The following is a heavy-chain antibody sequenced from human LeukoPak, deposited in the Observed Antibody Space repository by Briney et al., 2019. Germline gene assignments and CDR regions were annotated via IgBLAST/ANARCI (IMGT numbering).Heavy chain of an antibody. J-gene: IGHJ6*02. CDR1: GFALSAYW. D-gene: IGHD2-21*02. V-gene: IGHV3-7*01. CDR2: IKQDGTVQ. CDR3: ARDYTATGAMDV. Sequence: SGGSLRLSCAASGFALSAYWMNWVRQAPGKGLQWLANIKQDGTVQRCVDSVKGRFTISRDNAKNSLFLQMNSLRAEDTALYYCARDYTATGAMDVWGQGTTVTVS.